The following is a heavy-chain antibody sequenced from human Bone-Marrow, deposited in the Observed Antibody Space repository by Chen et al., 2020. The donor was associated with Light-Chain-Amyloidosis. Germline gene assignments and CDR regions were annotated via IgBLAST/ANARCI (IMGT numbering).Heavy chain of an antibody. D-gene: IGHD5-12*01. Sequence: EVQLEQSGPEVKKPGESLKTPCKAPGYTFPNYWIGWVRQMPGKGLEWMGVIYPDDSDARYSPSFEGQVTISADKSITTAYLQWRSLKASDTAMYYCARRRDGYNFDYWGQGTLVTVSS. CDR1: GYTFPNYW. V-gene: IGHV5-51*01. CDR3: ARRRDGYNFDY. J-gene: IGHJ4*02. CDR2: IYPDDSDA.